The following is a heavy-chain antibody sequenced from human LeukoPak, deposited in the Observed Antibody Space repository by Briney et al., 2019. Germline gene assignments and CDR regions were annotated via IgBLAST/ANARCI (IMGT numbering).Heavy chain of an antibody. V-gene: IGHV1-2*02. CDR2: INPNSGGA. D-gene: IGHD3-22*01. J-gene: IGHJ4*02. Sequence: ASVKVSCKASGYTFTGYYMHWVRQAPGQGLEWMGWINPNSGGANYAQKFQGRVTMTRDTSISTAYMELSRLRSDDTAVYYCARAEGGYDSSGYTVDYWGQGTLVTVSS. CDR1: GYTFTGYY. CDR3: ARAEGGYDSSGYTVDY.